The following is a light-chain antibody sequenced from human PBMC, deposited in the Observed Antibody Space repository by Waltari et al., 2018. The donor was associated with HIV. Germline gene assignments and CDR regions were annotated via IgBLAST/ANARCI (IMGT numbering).Light chain of an antibody. CDR2: YDS. CDR1: NIGRKR. CDR3: QVWDSSSVV. J-gene: IGLJ2*01. Sequence: SYVLTQPPSVSVAPGKTARLTCGGNNIGRKRVHWYQQKPGQAPVLVIYYDSDRPSGIPERFSGSNSGNTATLTISRVEAGDEADYYCQVWDSSSVVFGGGTKLTVL. V-gene: IGLV3-21*04.